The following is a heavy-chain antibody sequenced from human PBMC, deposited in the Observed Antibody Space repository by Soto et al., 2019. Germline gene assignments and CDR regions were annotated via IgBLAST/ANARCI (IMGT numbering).Heavy chain of an antibody. D-gene: IGHD3-10*01. CDR3: AKADYYGSGSDY. V-gene: IGHV1-69*13. Sequence: SVKVSCKASGGTFSSYAISWVRQAPGQGLEWMGGIIPIFGTANCAQKFQGRVTTTADESTSTAYMEPSSLRSEDTAVYYCAKADYYGSGSDYWGQGTLVTVSS. CDR2: IIPIFGTA. CDR1: GGTFSSYA. J-gene: IGHJ4*02.